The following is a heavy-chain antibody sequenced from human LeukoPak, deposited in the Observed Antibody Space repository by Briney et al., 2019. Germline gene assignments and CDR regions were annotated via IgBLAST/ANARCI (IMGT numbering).Heavy chain of an antibody. V-gene: IGHV3-7*01. CDR1: GFTSSSYW. J-gene: IGHJ3*02. D-gene: IGHD6-19*01. CDR2: IKQDGSEK. Sequence: GGSLRLSCAASGFTSSSYWMSWVRQAPGKGLEWVANIKQDGSEKYYVDSVKGRFTISRDNAKNSLYLQMNSLRAEDTAVYYCAREKEQWLDDAFDIWGQGTMVTVSS. CDR3: AREKEQWLDDAFDI.